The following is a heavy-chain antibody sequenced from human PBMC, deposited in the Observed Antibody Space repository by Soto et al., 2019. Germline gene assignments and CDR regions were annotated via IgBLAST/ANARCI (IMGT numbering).Heavy chain of an antibody. J-gene: IGHJ6*02. V-gene: IGHV3-30-3*01. CDR2: ISYDGSNK. CDR1: GFTFSSYA. D-gene: IGHD6-19*01. CDR3: ARDLAVTSYYYYGMDV. Sequence: VQLVESGGGVVQPGRSLRLSCAASGFTFSSYAMHWVRQAPGKGLEWVAVISYDGSNKYYADSVKGRFTISRDNSKNTLYLQMNSLRAEDTAVYYCARDLAVTSYYYYGMDVWGQGTTVTVSS.